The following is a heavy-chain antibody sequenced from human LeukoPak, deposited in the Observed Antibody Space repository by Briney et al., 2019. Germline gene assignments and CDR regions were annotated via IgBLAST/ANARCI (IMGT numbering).Heavy chain of an antibody. CDR1: GGSISSHY. CDR2: IYYSGST. J-gene: IGHJ6*03. CDR3: ASIVATIREHYYYYYYMDV. V-gene: IGHV4-59*11. D-gene: IGHD5-12*01. Sequence: PSETLSLTCTVSGGSISSHYWSWIRQPPGKGLEWIGYIYYSGSTNYNPSLKSRVTISVDTSKNQFSLKLSSVTAADTAVYYCASIVATIREHYYYYYYMDVWGKGTTVTVSS.